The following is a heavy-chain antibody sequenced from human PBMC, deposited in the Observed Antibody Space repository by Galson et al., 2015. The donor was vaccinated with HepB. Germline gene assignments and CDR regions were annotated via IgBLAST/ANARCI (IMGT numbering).Heavy chain of an antibody. J-gene: IGHJ4*02. V-gene: IGHV3-33*01. D-gene: IGHD2-2*02. CDR2: IWYDGSNK. Sequence: SLRLSCAASGFSFNTYGMHWVRQAPGKGLEWVAIIWYDGSNKYYADSVKGRFTISRDNSKNTLYLQMNSLRVEDTAVYYCARELVHCSRGSCYMEGYDDWGQGTLVTVSS. CDR3: ARELVHCSRGSCYMEGYDD. CDR1: GFSFNTYG.